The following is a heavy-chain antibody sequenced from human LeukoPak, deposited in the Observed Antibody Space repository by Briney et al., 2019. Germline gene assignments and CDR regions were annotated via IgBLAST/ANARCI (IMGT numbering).Heavy chain of an antibody. Sequence: ASVKVSCKASGYTFTGYYMHWVRQAPGQGLEWMGWINPNNGGRIYAQKFQGRVAMTRDTSISTAYMELSRLRSDDTAVYYCAREPLLPFIAVAGTGNWFDPWGQGTLVTVSS. CDR2: INPNNGGR. CDR3: AREPLLPFIAVAGTGNWFDP. J-gene: IGHJ5*02. D-gene: IGHD6-19*01. V-gene: IGHV1-2*02. CDR1: GYTFTGYY.